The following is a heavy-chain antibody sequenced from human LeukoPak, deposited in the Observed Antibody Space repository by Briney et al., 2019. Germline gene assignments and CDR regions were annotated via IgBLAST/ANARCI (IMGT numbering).Heavy chain of an antibody. D-gene: IGHD1-14*01. CDR3: ARAAGTTTGGMDV. V-gene: IGHV3-30-3*01. J-gene: IGHJ6*02. CDR2: ISYDGSYK. Sequence: GGSLRLSCAASGFTFSSYAMSWVRQAPGKGLEWVAVISYDGSYKYYADSVKGRFTMSRDNSKNTVYLQMNSLRVEDTAVFYCARAAGTTTGGMDVWGQGTTVTVSS. CDR1: GFTFSSYA.